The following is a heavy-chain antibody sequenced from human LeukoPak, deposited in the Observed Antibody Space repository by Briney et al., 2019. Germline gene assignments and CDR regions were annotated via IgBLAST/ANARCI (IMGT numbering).Heavy chain of an antibody. J-gene: IGHJ6*03. CDR3: ASTDYYYMDV. Sequence: PGGSLRLSCAASGFTFSSYEMNWVRQAPGKGLEWVSYISSSGSTIYYADSVKGRFTISRDNAKNSLYLQMNSLRAEDTAVYYCASTDYYYMDVWGKGTTVTISS. V-gene: IGHV3-48*03. CDR1: GFTFSSYE. CDR2: ISSSGSTI.